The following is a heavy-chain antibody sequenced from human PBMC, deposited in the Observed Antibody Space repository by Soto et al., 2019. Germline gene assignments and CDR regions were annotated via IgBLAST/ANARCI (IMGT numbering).Heavy chain of an antibody. Sequence: CSAAGFTFGDYAMSWFRQAPGKGLEWVGFIRSNTFGGTTVYAASLKGRFTISRDDSKSIAYLQMNSLKTEDTAVYYCTKDRDILTGYYSHNSFDYWGQGTLVTVSS. CDR1: GFTFGDYA. D-gene: IGHD3-9*01. J-gene: IGHJ4*02. CDR3: TKDRDILTGYYSHNSFDY. CDR2: IRSNTFGGTT. V-gene: IGHV3-49*03.